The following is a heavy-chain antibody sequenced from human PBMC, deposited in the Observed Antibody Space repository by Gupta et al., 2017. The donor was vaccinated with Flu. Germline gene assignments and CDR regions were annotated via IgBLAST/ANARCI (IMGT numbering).Heavy chain of an antibody. CDR3: AGRFNVTYVAD. Sequence: NCVPQAPGKLLEWVSAIGTGGRTFHYADSVKGRFSISRDNANNTLYLQMNSLRAEDTALYYCAGRFNVTYVADWGQGTQVTVSS. D-gene: IGHD2-21*02. V-gene: IGHV3-48*03. J-gene: IGHJ4*02. CDR2: IGTGGRTF.